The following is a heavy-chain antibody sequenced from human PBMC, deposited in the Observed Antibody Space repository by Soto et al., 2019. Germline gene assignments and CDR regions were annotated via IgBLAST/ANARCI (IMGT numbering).Heavy chain of an antibody. J-gene: IGHJ6*02. CDR2: IYSGGST. CDR1: GFTVSGNY. Sequence: GGSLRLSCAASGFTVSGNYMSWVRQAPGKGLEWVSVIYSGGSTYYADSVKGRFTISRDNSKNTLYLQMNSLRAEDTAVYYCARGSYGSYYYGMDVWGQGTTVTVSS. CDR3: ARGSYGSYYYGMDV. D-gene: IGHD3-10*01. V-gene: IGHV3-53*01.